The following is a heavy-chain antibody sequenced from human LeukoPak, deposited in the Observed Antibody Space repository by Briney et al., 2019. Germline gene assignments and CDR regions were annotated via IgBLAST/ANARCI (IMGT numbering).Heavy chain of an antibody. V-gene: IGHV4-39*01. CDR3: ARYYRSGRDPDY. J-gene: IGHJ4*02. CDR2: IFYSGST. D-gene: IGHD3-10*01. Sequence: SETLSLTCSVTSGSISNSNYYWGWIRQPPGKGLEWIGRIFYSGSTDYNPSLKSRVTISVDTSKNQFSLLLNSVTAADAAVYVCARYYRSGRDPDYWGQGTLVTVSS. CDR1: SGSISNSNYY.